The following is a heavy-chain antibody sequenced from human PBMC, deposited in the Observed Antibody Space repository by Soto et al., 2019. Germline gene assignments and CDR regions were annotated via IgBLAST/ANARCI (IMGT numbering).Heavy chain of an antibody. D-gene: IGHD2-2*01. CDR1: GGTFSSYA. CDR3: ARSQGSSTSLEIYYYYYYGMDV. CDR2: IIPISGTA. Sequence: QVQLVQSGAEVKKPGSSVKVSCKASGGTFSSYAISWVRQAPGQGLEWMGGIIPISGTANYAQKFQGRVTITADESTSTADMELSRLRSEDTAVYYCARSQGSSTSLEIYYYYYYGMDVWGQGTTVTAAS. V-gene: IGHV1-69*01. J-gene: IGHJ6*02.